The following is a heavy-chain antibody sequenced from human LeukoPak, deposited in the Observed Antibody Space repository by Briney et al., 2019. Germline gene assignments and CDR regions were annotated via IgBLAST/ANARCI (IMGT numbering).Heavy chain of an antibody. D-gene: IGHD1-26*01. V-gene: IGHV4-34*01. CDR3: ARRGRVGATPHLSF. Sequence: SETLSVTCAVYGGSFSGYYWSWIRQPPGKGVEWIGEINHSGSSNYNPSLKSRVTISVDTSKNQFSLKLSSVTAADTAVYYCARRGRVGATPHLSFWGQGTLVTVSS. CDR2: INHSGSS. CDR1: GGSFSGYY. J-gene: IGHJ4*02.